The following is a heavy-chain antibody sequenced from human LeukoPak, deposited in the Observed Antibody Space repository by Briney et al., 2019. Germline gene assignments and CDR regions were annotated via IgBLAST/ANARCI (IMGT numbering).Heavy chain of an antibody. CDR3: ARDPTYDDAFDI. J-gene: IGHJ3*02. D-gene: IGHD2-21*01. V-gene: IGHV4-4*02. CDR1: GGSVSSSNW. Sequence: PSETLSLTCAVSGGSVSSSNWWSWVRQPPGKGLEWIGEIYHSGSTNYNPSLKSRVTISVDKSKNQFSLKLSSVTAADTAVYYCARDPTYDDAFDIWGQGTMVTVSS. CDR2: IYHSGST.